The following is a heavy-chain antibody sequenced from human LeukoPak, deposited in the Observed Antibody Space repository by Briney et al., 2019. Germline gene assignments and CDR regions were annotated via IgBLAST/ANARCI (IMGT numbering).Heavy chain of an antibody. CDR1: GFTFSSYG. J-gene: IGHJ6*03. CDR2: IRYDGSNK. Sequence: GGSLRLSCAASGFTFSSYGMHWVRQAPGKGLEWVAFIRYDGSNKYYADSVKGRFTISRDNSKNTLYLQMNSLRAEDTAVYYCAKDSYLHYDSSGYYYNYYYYYMDVWGKGTTVTVSS. V-gene: IGHV3-30*02. CDR3: AKDSYLHYDSSGYYYNYYYYYMDV. D-gene: IGHD3-22*01.